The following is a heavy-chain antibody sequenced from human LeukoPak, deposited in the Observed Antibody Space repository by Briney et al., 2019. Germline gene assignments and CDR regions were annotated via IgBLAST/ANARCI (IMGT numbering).Heavy chain of an antibody. CDR3: ARSRYYDSSGYRYYFDY. Sequence: PGGSLRLSCAVSGFTFSGFWMSWSRQAPGKGLEWVTSINSDGSEGYYADVVKGRFTISRDNAKNSLYLQMNSLRAEDTAVYYCARSRYYDSSGYRYYFDYWGQGTLVTVSS. J-gene: IGHJ4*02. CDR1: GFTFSGFW. D-gene: IGHD3-22*01. CDR2: INSDGSEG. V-gene: IGHV3-7*03.